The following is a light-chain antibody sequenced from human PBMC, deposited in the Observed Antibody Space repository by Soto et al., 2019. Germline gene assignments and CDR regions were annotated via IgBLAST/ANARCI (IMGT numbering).Light chain of an antibody. Sequence: SVLTQPASVSGSPGQTITISCTGTSSDIGGYNAVSWYQHHPGKAPKLIIYEVTHRPSGVSDRFSASKSGNTASLTTSGLQAEDEADYYCNSFRVSHLYVFGTGTKVTVL. V-gene: IGLV2-14*01. CDR3: NSFRVSHLYV. CDR2: EVT. CDR1: SSDIGGYNA. J-gene: IGLJ1*01.